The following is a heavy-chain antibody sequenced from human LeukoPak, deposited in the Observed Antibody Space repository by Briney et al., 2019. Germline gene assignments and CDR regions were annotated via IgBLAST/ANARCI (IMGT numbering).Heavy chain of an antibody. CDR3: AKDIGSSRWYLRN. D-gene: IGHD6-13*01. CDR2: TSWNSGSI. CDR1: GFTFDDYA. J-gene: IGHJ4*02. Sequence: GGSLRLSCAAPGFTFDDYAMHWVRQAPGKGLEWVSGTSWNSGSIGYADSVKGRFTISRDNAKNSLYLEMNSLRAEDTALYYCAKDIGSSRWYLRNWGQGTLVTVSS. V-gene: IGHV3-9*01.